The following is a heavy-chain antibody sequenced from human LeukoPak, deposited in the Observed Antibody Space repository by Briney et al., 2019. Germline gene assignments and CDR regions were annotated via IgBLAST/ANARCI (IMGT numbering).Heavy chain of an antibody. D-gene: IGHD3-9*01. CDR3: ARVKTYYDILTGSNFDY. V-gene: IGHV3-30-3*01. Sequence: PGGSLRLSCAASGFTFSGYPIHWVRQAPGKGLEWVAVISYDGSNKYYADSVRGRFTISRDNSKNTLYLQMNSLRSDDTAVYYCARVKTYYDILTGSNFDYWGQGTLVTVSS. CDR1: GFTFSGYP. CDR2: ISYDGSNK. J-gene: IGHJ4*02.